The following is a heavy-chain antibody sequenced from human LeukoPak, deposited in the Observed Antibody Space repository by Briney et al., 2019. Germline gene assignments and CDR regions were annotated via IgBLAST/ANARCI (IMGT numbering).Heavy chain of an antibody. Sequence: SETLSLTCAVYGGSFSGYYWSWIRQPPGKGLEWIGEINHSGSTNYNPSLKSRVTISVDTSKNQFSLKLSSVTAADTAVYYCARGRAGGLGYWGQGTLVTVSS. CDR1: GGSFSGYY. CDR3: ARGRAGGLGY. V-gene: IGHV4-34*01. D-gene: IGHD3-16*01. J-gene: IGHJ4*02. CDR2: INHSGST.